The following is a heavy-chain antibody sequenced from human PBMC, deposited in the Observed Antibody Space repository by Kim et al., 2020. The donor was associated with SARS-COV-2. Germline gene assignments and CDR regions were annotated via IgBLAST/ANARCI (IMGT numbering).Heavy chain of an antibody. CDR1: GGSISSYY. D-gene: IGHD1-26*01. CDR3: ARTSGSYQVDAFAI. J-gene: IGHJ3*02. CDR2: IYYSGST. Sequence: SETLSLTCTVSGGSISSYYWSWIRQPPGKGLEWIGYIYYSGSTNYNPSLKSRVTISVDTSKNQFSLKLSSVTAADTAVYYCARTSGSYQVDAFAIWGQG. V-gene: IGHV4-59*13.